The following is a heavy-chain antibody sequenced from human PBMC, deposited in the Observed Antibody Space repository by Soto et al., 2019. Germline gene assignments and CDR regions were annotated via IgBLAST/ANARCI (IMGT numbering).Heavy chain of an antibody. D-gene: IGHD2-2*01. J-gene: IGHJ6*02. V-gene: IGHV3-53*01. CDR3: ARDSSSRGLPPWYYGMDV. Sequence: GGSLRLSCAASGFTVSSNYMSWVRQAPGKGLEWVSVIYSGGSTYYADSVKGRFTISRDNSKNTLYLQMNSLRAEDTAVYYCARDSSSRGLPPWYYGMDVWGQGTTVTVSS. CDR1: GFTVSSNY. CDR2: IYSGGST.